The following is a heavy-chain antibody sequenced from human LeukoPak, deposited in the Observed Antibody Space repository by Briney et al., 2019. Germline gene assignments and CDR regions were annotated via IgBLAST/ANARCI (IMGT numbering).Heavy chain of an antibody. CDR1: GGSISSSNW. J-gene: IGHJ6*03. CDR2: IYHSGST. CDR3: ARDLRRATPNYYYYYMDV. Sequence: SETLSLTCAASGGSISSSNWWSWVRQPPGKGLEWIGEIYHSGSTNYNPSLKSRVTISVDKSKNQFSLKLSSVTAADTAVYYCARDLRRATPNYYYYYMDVWGKGTTVTVSS. V-gene: IGHV4-4*02.